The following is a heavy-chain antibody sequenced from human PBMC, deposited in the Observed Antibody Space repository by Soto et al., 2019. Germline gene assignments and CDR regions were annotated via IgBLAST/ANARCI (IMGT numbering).Heavy chain of an antibody. CDR3: ARTTTVTTHDFDY. Sequence: PSETLSLTCTVSGGSISSGGYYWSWFRQHQGKGLEWIGYIYYSGSTYYNPSLKSRVTISVDTSKNQFSLKLSSVTAADTAVYYCARTTTVTTHDFDYWGQGTLVTVSS. V-gene: IGHV4-31*03. CDR1: GGSISSGGYY. CDR2: IYYSGST. J-gene: IGHJ4*02. D-gene: IGHD4-17*01.